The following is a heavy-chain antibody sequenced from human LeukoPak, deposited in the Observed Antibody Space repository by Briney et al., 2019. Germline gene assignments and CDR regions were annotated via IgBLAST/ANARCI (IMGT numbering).Heavy chain of an antibody. CDR1: GYTFSSYA. V-gene: IGHV3-23*01. CDR3: AKARSGDYLSDAFDI. D-gene: IGHD4-17*01. CDR2: ASASGRST. J-gene: IGHJ3*02. Sequence: GGSLRLSCAASGYTFSSYAMSWVRQAPGKGLEWVSAASASGRSTYYPDSVKGRFTISRDNSKNTLDLQMNSLRDEDTAVYYCAKARSGDYLSDAFDIWGQGIMVTVSS.